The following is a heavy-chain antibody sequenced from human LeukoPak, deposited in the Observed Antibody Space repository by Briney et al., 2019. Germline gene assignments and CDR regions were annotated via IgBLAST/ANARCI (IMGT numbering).Heavy chain of an antibody. V-gene: IGHV3-21*01. CDR3: ARDGDYDILTGYYKRGYFDY. D-gene: IGHD3-9*01. J-gene: IGHJ4*02. CDR2: ISSSSSYI. CDR1: GFTFSSYR. Sequence: SGGSLRLSCAASGFTFSSYRMNWVRQAPGKGLEWVSSISSSSSYIYYADSVKGRFTISRDNAKNSLYLQMNSLRAEDTAVYYCARDGDYDILTGYYKRGYFDYWGQGTLVTVSS.